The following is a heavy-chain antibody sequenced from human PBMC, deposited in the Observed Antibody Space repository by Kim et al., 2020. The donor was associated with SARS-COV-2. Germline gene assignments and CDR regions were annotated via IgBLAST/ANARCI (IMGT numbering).Heavy chain of an antibody. V-gene: IGHV4-34*01. CDR1: GGSFSGYY. CDR3: ARVDCSSTSCYDY. CDR2: INHSGST. Sequence: SETLSLTCAVYGGSFSGYYWSWIRQPPGKGLEWIGEINHSGSTNYNPSLKSRVTISVDTSKNQFSLKLSSVTAADTAVYYCARVDCSSTSCYDYWGQGTLVTVSS. J-gene: IGHJ4*02. D-gene: IGHD2-2*01.